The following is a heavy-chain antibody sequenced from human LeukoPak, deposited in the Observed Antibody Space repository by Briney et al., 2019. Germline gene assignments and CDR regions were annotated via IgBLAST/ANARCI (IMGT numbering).Heavy chain of an antibody. V-gene: IGHV4-61*02. CDR3: ARNSCPSGSCYENRGYSDY. D-gene: IGHD2-15*01. J-gene: IGHJ4*02. CDR2: IYTSGST. Sequence: PSETLSLTCTVSGGSISSATYYWSWIRQPAGKGLEWIGRIYTSGSTNYNPSLKSRVTISVDTSKNQFSLKLSSVTAADTAVYYCARNSCPSGSCYENRGYSDYWGQGTLVTVSS. CDR1: GGSISSATYY.